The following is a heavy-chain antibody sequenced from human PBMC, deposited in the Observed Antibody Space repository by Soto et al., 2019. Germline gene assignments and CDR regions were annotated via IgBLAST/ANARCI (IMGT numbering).Heavy chain of an antibody. CDR3: ARGRLYSGYDQYFLDY. D-gene: IGHD5-12*01. CDR1: GFSFSRYS. Sequence: GGPLRLSCAASGFSFSRYSMDWVRQAPGKGLEWVSSISSGSGSIYYADSLKGRFTISRDNAKNSLYLQMNSLRVEDTAVYYCARGRLYSGYDQYFLDYWGQGALVTVSS. V-gene: IGHV3-21*01. CDR2: ISSGSGSI. J-gene: IGHJ4*02.